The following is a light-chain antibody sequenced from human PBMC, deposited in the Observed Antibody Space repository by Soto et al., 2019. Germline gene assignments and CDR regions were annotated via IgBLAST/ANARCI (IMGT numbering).Light chain of an antibody. Sequence: QSVLTQPASVSESPGQSITISCIGTSSDVGAYDHVPWYQQHPGKAPKVIISKVSNRPSGVSTRFSGSKSGNTASLTISGLQTEDEAYYYCSSYTSSTTWVFGGGTKGTVL. CDR2: KVS. V-gene: IGLV2-14*01. J-gene: IGLJ3*02. CDR1: SSDVGAYDH. CDR3: SSYTSSTTWV.